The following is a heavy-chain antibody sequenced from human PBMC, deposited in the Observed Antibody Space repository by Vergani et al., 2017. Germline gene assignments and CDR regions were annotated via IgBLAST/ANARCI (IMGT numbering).Heavy chain of an antibody. CDR3: AKAIERSRDSSGYSLGQNAFDI. J-gene: IGHJ3*02. CDR1: GFTFDDYA. Sequence: EVQLVESGGGLVQPGRSLRLSCAASGFTFDDYAMHWVRQAPGKGLEWVSGISWNSGSIGYADSVKGRFTISRDNAKNSLYLQMNSLRAEDTALYYCAKAIERSRDSSGYSLGQNAFDIWGQGTMVTVSS. V-gene: IGHV3-9*01. CDR2: ISWNSGSI. D-gene: IGHD3-22*01.